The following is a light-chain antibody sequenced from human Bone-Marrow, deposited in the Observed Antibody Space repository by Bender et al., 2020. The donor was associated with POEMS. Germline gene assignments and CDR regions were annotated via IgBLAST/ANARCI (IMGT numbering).Light chain of an antibody. Sequence: SSVLTQPPSASVAPGQTATISCGGNDIGSQSVHWYQQKPGQAPVLVVYDDDDRPSGIPDRFSGSNSGSTATLTISRVGDGDEADYYCQVWDNGSKHWVFGGGTKLTVL. CDR1: DIGSQS. V-gene: IGLV3-21*02. J-gene: IGLJ3*02. CDR3: QVWDNGSKHWV. CDR2: DDD.